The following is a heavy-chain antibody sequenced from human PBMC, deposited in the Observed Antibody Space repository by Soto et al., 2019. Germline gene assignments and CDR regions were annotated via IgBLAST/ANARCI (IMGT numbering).Heavy chain of an antibody. CDR3: ARGYYDFWSGRDPVRDRYYYYYMDV. Sequence: SETLSLTCTVSGGSISSYYWSWIRQPPGKGLEWIGYIYYSGNTGYAQKFQGRVTMTRNTSISTAYMELSSLRSEDTAVYYCARGYYDFWSGRDPVRDRYYYYYMDVWGKGTTVTVSS. CDR2: IYYSGNT. J-gene: IGHJ6*03. D-gene: IGHD3-3*01. V-gene: IGHV4-59*01. CDR1: GGSISSYY.